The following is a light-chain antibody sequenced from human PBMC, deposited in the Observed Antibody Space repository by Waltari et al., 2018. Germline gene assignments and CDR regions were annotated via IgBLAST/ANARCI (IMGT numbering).Light chain of an antibody. V-gene: IGLV1-44*01. CDR1: GNNVGSYA. Sequence: QSALTQEASVSGTVGQKVTLSCTGNGNNVGSYAVGWYQQISHGAPKTVMFGNSLPSGIPDRLSGSTSGATASLTSVGLQAEEEADYSCSTWDYSLSAHGVFGGGTKLTVL. CDR2: GNS. CDR3: STWDYSLSAHGV. J-gene: IGLJ3*02.